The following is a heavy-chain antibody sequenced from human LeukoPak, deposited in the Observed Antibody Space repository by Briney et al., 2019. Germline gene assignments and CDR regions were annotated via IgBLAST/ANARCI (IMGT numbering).Heavy chain of an antibody. Sequence: SQTLSLTCAVYGGSFSGYYWSWIRHPPGKGLEWIGEINHSGSTNYNPSLKSRVTISVDTSKNQFSLQLSSVTAADTAVYYCARLHRSSWNWFDPWGQGTLVTVSS. CDR3: ARLHRSSWNWFDP. CDR2: INHSGST. V-gene: IGHV4-34*01. D-gene: IGHD6-13*01. CDR1: GGSFSGYY. J-gene: IGHJ5*02.